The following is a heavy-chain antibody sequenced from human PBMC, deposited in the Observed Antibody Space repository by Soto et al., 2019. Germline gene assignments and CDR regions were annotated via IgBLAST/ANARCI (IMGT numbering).Heavy chain of an antibody. D-gene: IGHD6-19*01. CDR1: GYTFTSYY. CDR2: INPSGGST. CDR3: ARDGYNRGWYARYFQH. J-gene: IGHJ1*01. Sequence: QVQLVQSGAEVKKPGASVKVSCKASGYTFTSYYMHWVRQAPGQGLEWMGIINPSGGSTSYAQKFQGRVTMTRDTSTSTVYMELSSLRSEDTAVYYCARDGYNRGWYARYFQHWGQGTLVTVSS. V-gene: IGHV1-46*01.